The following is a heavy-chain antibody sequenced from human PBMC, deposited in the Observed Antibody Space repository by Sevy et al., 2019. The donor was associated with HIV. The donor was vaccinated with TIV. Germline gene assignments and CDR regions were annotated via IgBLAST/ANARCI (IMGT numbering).Heavy chain of an antibody. Sequence: GGCLRLSCAASGFTVSNNYMNWVRQAPGKGLEWVSLIYSGGTTHYADFVKGRFTISRDHSKNTLYLQMNSLRAEDTLTYYCARDPPGIAATGGGWGQGTLVTVSS. CDR3: ARDPPGIAATGGG. CDR2: IYSGGTT. J-gene: IGHJ4*02. D-gene: IGHD6-13*01. V-gene: IGHV3-53*01. CDR1: GFTVSNNY.